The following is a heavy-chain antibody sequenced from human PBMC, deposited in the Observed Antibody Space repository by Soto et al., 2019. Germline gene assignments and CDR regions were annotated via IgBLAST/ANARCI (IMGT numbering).Heavy chain of an antibody. CDR3: ARDLPEGATIFGLSDAFDI. CDR2: TYYRSKWYN. D-gene: IGHD3-3*01. CDR1: GDSVSSNSAA. V-gene: IGHV6-1*01. J-gene: IGHJ3*02. Sequence: QSQTLSLTCAISGDSVSSNSAAWNWIRQSPSRGLEWLGRTYYRSKWYNDYAVSVKSRITINPDPSKNQFSLQLNSVTPEDTAVYYCARDLPEGATIFGLSDAFDIWGQGTMVTVSS.